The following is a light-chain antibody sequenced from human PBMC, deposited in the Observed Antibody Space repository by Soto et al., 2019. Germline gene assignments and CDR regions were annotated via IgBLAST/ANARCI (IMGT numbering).Light chain of an antibody. CDR2: GAS. CDR1: QSVGSN. V-gene: IGKV3-15*01. CDR3: QHYNNWPWT. Sequence: EIVMTQSPATLSVSPGETATLSCRASQSVGSNLAWYQQKPGQAPRLLIYGASSRATGIPARFSGRESGTQFTLTISSLQSEDFATYYCQHYNNWPWTFGQGTKVEIK. J-gene: IGKJ1*01.